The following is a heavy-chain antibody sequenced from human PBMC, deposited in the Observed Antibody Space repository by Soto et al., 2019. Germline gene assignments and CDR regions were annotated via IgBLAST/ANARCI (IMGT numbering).Heavy chain of an antibody. D-gene: IGHD3-22*01. V-gene: IGHV4-59*08. CDR2: IYYSGST. CDR1: GVYRCNHY. CDR3: ARHVPDDSSGYINWFDP. J-gene: IGHJ5*02. Sequence: SETLSPPHPVSGVYRCNHYWIWIRQHQKKGLEWIGYIYYSGSTNYNPSLKSRVTISVDTSKNQFSLKLSSVTAADTAVYYCARHVPDDSSGYINWFDPWGQGSLVTVSS.